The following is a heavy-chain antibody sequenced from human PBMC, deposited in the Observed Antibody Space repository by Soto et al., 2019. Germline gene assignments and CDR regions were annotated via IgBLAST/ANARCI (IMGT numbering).Heavy chain of an antibody. Sequence: GASVKVSCKASGYTFTSYGISWVRQAPGQGREWMGWISAYNGNTNYAQKLQGRVTMTTDTSTSTAYMELRSLRSDDTAVYYCARDGAPRITIFQRLDYWGQGTLVTVSS. V-gene: IGHV1-18*01. D-gene: IGHD3-9*01. CDR2: ISAYNGNT. CDR1: GYTFTSYG. CDR3: ARDGAPRITIFQRLDY. J-gene: IGHJ4*02.